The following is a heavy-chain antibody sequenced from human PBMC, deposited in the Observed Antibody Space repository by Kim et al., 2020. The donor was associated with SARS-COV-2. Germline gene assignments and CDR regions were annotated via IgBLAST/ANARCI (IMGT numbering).Heavy chain of an antibody. D-gene: IGHD4-17*01. Sequence: PSLKSRVTISVYTSKNQFSLKLSSVTAADTAVYYCARAPHDYGDYTLDSWGQGTLVTGSS. CDR3: ARAPHDYGDYTLDS. V-gene: IGHV4-39*07. J-gene: IGHJ4*02.